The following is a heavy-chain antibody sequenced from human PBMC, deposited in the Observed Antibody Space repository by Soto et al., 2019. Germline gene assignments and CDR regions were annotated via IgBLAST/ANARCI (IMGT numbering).Heavy chain of an antibody. CDR1: GFTFSSYG. CDR2: IWYDGSNK. J-gene: IGHJ4*02. V-gene: IGHV3-33*01. D-gene: IGHD1-26*01. Sequence: GGSLRLSCAASGFTFSSYGMHWVRQAPGKGLEWVAVIWYDGSNKYYADSVKGRFTISRDNSKNTLYLQMNSLRAEDTAVYYCSREGLLSTIDYWGQGTLVTVSS. CDR3: SREGLLSTIDY.